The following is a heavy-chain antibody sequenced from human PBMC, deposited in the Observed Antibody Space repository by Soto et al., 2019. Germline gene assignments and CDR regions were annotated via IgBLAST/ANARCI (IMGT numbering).Heavy chain of an antibody. CDR1: GGSISRSHNF. CDR3: ARRVLWFGELSGFDP. CDR2: IFYSGST. Sequence: PSETLSLTCTVTGGSISRSHNFWGWIRQPPGKGLELIGSIFYSGSTNYNPSLKSRVTISVDTSKNQFSLKLSSVTAADTAVYYCARRVLWFGELSGFDPWGQGTLVTVSS. J-gene: IGHJ5*02. D-gene: IGHD3-10*01. V-gene: IGHV4-39*01.